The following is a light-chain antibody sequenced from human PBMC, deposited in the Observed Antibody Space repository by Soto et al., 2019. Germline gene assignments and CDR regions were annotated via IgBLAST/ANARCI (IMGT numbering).Light chain of an antibody. V-gene: IGLV2-8*01. J-gene: IGLJ1*01. CDR2: EVS. Sequence: QSVLTQPPSASGSPGQSVTLSCTGKNSDVGSYNYVSWYQQHPGKAPKLMIFEVSKRPSGVPDRFSGSKSGNTASLAVSGLQAEDEADYYCSSYAGTNTRYLFGTGTKATVL. CDR3: SSYAGTNTRYL. CDR1: NSDVGSYNY.